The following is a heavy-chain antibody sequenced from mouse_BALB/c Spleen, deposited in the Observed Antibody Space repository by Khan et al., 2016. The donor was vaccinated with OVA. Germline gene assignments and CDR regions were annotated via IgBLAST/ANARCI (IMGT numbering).Heavy chain of an antibody. CDR1: GYTFSSYT. CDR2: ITPRSGFT. CDR3: ARRTALDTMDH. J-gene: IGHJ4*01. V-gene: IGHV1-4*01. Sequence: VQLQQPGAELARPGASVKMSCKASGYTFSSYTMHWVKQRPGQGLEWIGYITPRSGFTNYNQKFNDKATLTADKSSSTAYMQLSSLTSEDSAVYYCARRTALDTMDHWGQGTSVTVSS.